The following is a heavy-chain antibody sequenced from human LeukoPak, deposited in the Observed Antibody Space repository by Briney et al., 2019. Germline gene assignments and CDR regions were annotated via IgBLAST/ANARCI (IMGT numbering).Heavy chain of an antibody. CDR3: ARGHYGMDV. V-gene: IGHV3-7*05. Sequence: PGGPLRLSCAASGFTFQTYWMTWVRQAPGKGLEWVASIKKDGRETYYVDSVKGRFTISRDNAKKSLDLQMSSLRAEDTALYYCARGHYGMDVWGQGTTVTVS. CDR1: GFTFQTYW. CDR2: IKKDGRET. J-gene: IGHJ6*02.